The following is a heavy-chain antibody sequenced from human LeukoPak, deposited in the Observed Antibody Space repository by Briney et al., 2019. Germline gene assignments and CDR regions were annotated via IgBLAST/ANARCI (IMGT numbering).Heavy chain of an antibody. J-gene: IGHJ4*02. CDR3: AKGPTTMVGDY. V-gene: IGHV3-30*18. CDR1: GFIFSSYG. Sequence: GGSLRLSCAASGFIFSSYGMHWVRQDPGEGLEWVAVISYDGSNKYYAGSVKGRFTISRDNSKNTLYLQMNSLRAEDTAVYYCAKGPTTMVGDYWGQGTLVTVSS. D-gene: IGHD3-10*01. CDR2: ISYDGSNK.